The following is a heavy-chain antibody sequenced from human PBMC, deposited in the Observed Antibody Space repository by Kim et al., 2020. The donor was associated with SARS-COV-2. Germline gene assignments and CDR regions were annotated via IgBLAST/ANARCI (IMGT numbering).Heavy chain of an antibody. CDR1: GGSISSSSYY. CDR2: IYYSGST. D-gene: IGHD6-13*01. Sequence: SETLSLTCTVSGGSISSSSYYWGWIRQPPGKGLEWIGSIYYSGSTYYNPSLKSRVTISVDTSKNQFSLKLSSVTAADTAVYYCARLQQQLRAGWFDPWGQGTLVTVSS. J-gene: IGHJ5*02. V-gene: IGHV4-39*01. CDR3: ARLQQQLRAGWFDP.